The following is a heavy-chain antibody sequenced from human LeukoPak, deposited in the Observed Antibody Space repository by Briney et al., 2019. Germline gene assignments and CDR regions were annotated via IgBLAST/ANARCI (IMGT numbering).Heavy chain of an antibody. D-gene: IGHD6-19*01. V-gene: IGHV4-34*01. CDR2: IDHSEST. CDR3: ASNEVAGTRDY. CDR1: GGSFSGYY. J-gene: IGHJ4*02. Sequence: SETLSLTCAVYGGSFSGYYWSWIRQPPGKGLEWIGEIDHSESTNYNPSLKSRVTISVDTSKNQFSLKLSSVTAADTAVYYCASNEVAGTRDYWGQGTLVTVSS.